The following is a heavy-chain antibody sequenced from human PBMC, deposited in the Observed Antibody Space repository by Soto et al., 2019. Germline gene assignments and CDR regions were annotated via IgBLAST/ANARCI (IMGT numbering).Heavy chain of an antibody. J-gene: IGHJ4*02. D-gene: IGHD3-9*01. CDR2: IKSKTDGGTT. CDR3: TTVMYTYYDIFPGPRADY. CDR1: GFTFSNAW. Sequence: GGSLRLSCPASGFTFSNAWMSWVRQAPGKGLEWVGRIKSKTDGGTTDYAAPVKGRFTISRDDSKNTLYLQMNSLKTEDTALFYFTTVMYTYYDIFPGPRADYWGQGTLVTVSS. V-gene: IGHV3-15*01.